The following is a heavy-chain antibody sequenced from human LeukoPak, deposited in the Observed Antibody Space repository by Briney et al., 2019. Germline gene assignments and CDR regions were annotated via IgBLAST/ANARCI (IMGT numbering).Heavy chain of an antibody. CDR2: VYTSGSGST. CDR3: ARINIPRHQWEPPPNFDY. CDR1: GGSISGFY. D-gene: IGHD1-26*01. Sequence: PSETLSLTCALSGGSISGFYWSWIRQPAGKGLEWIGRVYTSGSGSTNYNPSLKSRVTISVDTSKNQLSLKLRSVTAADTAVYYCARINIPRHQWEPPPNFDYWGQGTLVTVSS. V-gene: IGHV4-4*07. J-gene: IGHJ4*02.